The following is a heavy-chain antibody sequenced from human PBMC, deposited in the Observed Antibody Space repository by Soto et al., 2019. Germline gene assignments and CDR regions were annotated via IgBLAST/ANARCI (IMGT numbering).Heavy chain of an antibody. CDR1: GGTFSSYA. J-gene: IGHJ4*02. CDR3: ARVGEAVAGTQYYFDY. D-gene: IGHD6-19*01. CDR2: IIPIFGTA. V-gene: IGHV1-69*06. Sequence: SVKVSCKASGGTFSSYAISWVRQAPGQGLEWMGGIIPIFGTANYAQKFQGRVTITADKSTSTAYMELSSLRSEDTAVYYCARVGEAVAGTQYYFDYWGQGTLVTVSS.